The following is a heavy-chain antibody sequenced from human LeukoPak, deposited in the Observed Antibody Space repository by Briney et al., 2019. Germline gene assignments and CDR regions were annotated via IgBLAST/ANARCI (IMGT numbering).Heavy chain of an antibody. V-gene: IGHV1-69*13. J-gene: IGHJ4*02. Sequence: ASVKVSCKASGGTFSSYAISWVRQAPGQGLEWMGGIIPIFGTANYAQTFQGRVTITADESTSTAYMELSSLRSEDTAVYYCARVSAGIAVAGTFDYWGQGTLVTVSS. CDR1: GGTFSSYA. D-gene: IGHD6-19*01. CDR2: IIPIFGTA. CDR3: ARVSAGIAVAGTFDY.